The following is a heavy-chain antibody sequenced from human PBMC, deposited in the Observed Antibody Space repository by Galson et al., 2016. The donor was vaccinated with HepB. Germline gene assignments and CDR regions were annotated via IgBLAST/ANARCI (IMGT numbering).Heavy chain of an antibody. D-gene: IGHD4-17*01. CDR3: SRDPGLRNGMGG. CDR1: GFTVSSDY. J-gene: IGHJ6*04. Sequence: SLRLSCAVSGFTVSSDYMSWVRQAPGKELEWVSVIYSGGDTYYADPVKGRFTISRDNSKNTLYLQMSSRRHEHTAVYFCSRDPGLRNGMGGWGKGTTVTVSS. V-gene: IGHV3-66*02. CDR2: IYSGGDT.